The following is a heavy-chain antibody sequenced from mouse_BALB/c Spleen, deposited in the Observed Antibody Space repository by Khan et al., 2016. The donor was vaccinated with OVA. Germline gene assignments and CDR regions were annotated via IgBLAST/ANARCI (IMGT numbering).Heavy chain of an antibody. V-gene: IGHV2-6-4*01. CDR2: IWGGGGT. CDR3: ARAYYRYDGYDAMDY. Sequence: QVQLQQSGPGLGAPSQSLSITCTVSGFSLSRYNIHWIRQPPGKSLEWLGMIWGGGGTDYNSTLKSRLSIRKDNSKSQVLLKMNSLQTDDTAMYYCARAYYRYDGYDAMDYWGQGTSVTVSS. D-gene: IGHD2-14*01. J-gene: IGHJ4*01. CDR1: GFSLSRYN.